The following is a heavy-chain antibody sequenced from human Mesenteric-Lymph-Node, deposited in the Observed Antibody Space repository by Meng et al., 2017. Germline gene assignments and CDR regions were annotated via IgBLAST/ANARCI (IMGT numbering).Heavy chain of an antibody. CDR1: GFTFSGYW. V-gene: IGHV3-74*01. Sequence: GGSLRLSCEASGFTFSGYWMHWVRQVPGKGLVWVSRINSDGRSDESNPIYADSVRGRFTISRDNAKNSLYLQMNSLKAEDTAVYYCARDRPYIVATTDCSGGSCYDRDAFDIWGQGTMVTVSS. CDR3: ARDRPYIVATTDCSGGSCYDRDAFDI. D-gene: IGHD2-15*01. J-gene: IGHJ3*02. CDR2: INSDGRSDESNP.